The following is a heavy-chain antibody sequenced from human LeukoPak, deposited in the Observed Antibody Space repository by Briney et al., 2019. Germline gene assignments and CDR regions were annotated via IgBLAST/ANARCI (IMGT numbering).Heavy chain of an antibody. D-gene: IGHD3-3*01. CDR3: AKDFSVYDFWSAPSRLDY. J-gene: IGHJ4*02. CDR1: GFTFSSYA. Sequence: GGSLRLSCAASGFTFSSYAMSWVRQAPGKGLEWVSAISGSGGSTYYADSAKGRFTISRDNSKNTLYLQMNSLRAEDTAVYYCAKDFSVYDFWSAPSRLDYWGQGTLVTVSS. V-gene: IGHV3-23*01. CDR2: ISGSGGST.